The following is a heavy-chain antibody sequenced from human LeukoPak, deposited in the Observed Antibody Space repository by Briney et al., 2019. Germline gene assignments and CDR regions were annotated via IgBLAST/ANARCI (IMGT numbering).Heavy chain of an antibody. CDR3: ARDPSGPGLAYFDY. CDR1: GFNFGEFW. V-gene: IGHV3-7*01. Sequence: PEGSLRLSCAASGFNFGEFWMAWVRQTPGKGLEWVADIKEDGSEKFYVDSVKGRFTISRDNAKNSLYLQMNSLRAEDTAVYYCARDPSGPGLAYFDYWGQGTLVTVSS. D-gene: IGHD3-10*01. J-gene: IGHJ4*02. CDR2: IKEDGSEK.